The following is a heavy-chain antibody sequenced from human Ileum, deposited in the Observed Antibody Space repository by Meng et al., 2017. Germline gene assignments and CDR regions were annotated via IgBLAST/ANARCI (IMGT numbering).Heavy chain of an antibody. CDR1: GFTFSNYG. Sequence: VECGGGLVQSGGHLRLSCAGSGFTFSNYGLTWVRQAPGKGLEWVEVISSDGANKYYTDSVKGRFTISRDNSKNTLSLQMNSLTAEDTAVYYCARDLLRACDYWGQGTLVTVSS. V-gene: IGHV3-30*03. D-gene: IGHD1-26*01. CDR3: ARDLLRACDY. J-gene: IGHJ4*02. CDR2: ISSDGANK.